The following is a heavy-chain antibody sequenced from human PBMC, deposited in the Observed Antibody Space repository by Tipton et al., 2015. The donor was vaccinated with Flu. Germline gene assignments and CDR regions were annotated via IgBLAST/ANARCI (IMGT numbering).Heavy chain of an antibody. CDR1: GFTFSSYG. Sequence: SLRLSCAASGFTFSSYGMHWVRQAPGKGLEWVAVIWYDGSNKYYADSVKGRFTISRDNSKNTLYLQMNSLRAEDTAVYYCAKDHGGYDWVGYYFDYWGQGTLVTVSS. CDR3: AKDHGGYDWVGYYFDY. J-gene: IGHJ4*02. D-gene: IGHD5-12*01. CDR2: IWYDGSNK. V-gene: IGHV3-33*06.